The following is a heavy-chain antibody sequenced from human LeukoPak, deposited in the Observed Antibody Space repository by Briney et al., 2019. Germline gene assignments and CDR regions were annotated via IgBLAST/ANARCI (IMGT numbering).Heavy chain of an antibody. Sequence: GASVKVSCKASGYTFTSYGISWVRQAPGQGLEWMGWISAYNGNTNYAQKLQGRVTMTTDTSTSTAYMELRSLRSDDTAVYYCARAPPMVRGVKGFDPWGQGTLVTVSS. CDR2: ISAYNGNT. J-gene: IGHJ5*02. D-gene: IGHD3-10*01. CDR3: ARAPPMVRGVKGFDP. V-gene: IGHV1-18*01. CDR1: GYTFTSYG.